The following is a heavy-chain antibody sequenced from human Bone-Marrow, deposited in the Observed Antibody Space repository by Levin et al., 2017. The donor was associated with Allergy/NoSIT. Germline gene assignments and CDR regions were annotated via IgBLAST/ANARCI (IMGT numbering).Heavy chain of an antibody. CDR3: AKAADAGWAFDY. J-gene: IGHJ4*02. CDR1: GFTFSSYA. CDR2: ISGSGGST. D-gene: IGHD6-19*01. V-gene: IGHV3-23*01. Sequence: GESLKISCAASGFTFSSYAMSWVRQAPGKGLEWVSAISGSGGSTYYADSVKGRFTISRDNSKNTLYLQMNSLRAEDTAVYYCAKAADAGWAFDYWGQGTLVTVSS.